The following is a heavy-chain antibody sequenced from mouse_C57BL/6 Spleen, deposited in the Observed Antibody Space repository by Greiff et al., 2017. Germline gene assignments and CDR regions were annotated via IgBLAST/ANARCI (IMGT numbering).Heavy chain of an antibody. CDR1: GFTFSSYA. V-gene: IGHV5-4*03. CDR2: ISDGGSYT. CDR3: ARSYGSGWYFDV. Sequence: EVMLVESGGGLVKPGGSLKLSCAASGFTFSSYAMSWVRQTPEKRLEWVATISDGGSYTYYPDNVKGRFTISRDNAKNNLYLQMSHLKSEDTAMYYCARSYGSGWYFDVWGTGTTVTVSS. J-gene: IGHJ1*03. D-gene: IGHD1-1*01.